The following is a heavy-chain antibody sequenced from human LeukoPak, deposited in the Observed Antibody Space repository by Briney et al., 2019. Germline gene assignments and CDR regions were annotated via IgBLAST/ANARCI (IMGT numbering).Heavy chain of an antibody. V-gene: IGHV1-2*02. D-gene: IGHD3-22*01. CDR2: INPNSGDT. Sequence: ASVKVSCKASGYTFIGYYMHWVRQAPGQGLEWMGWINPNSGDTNYAQKFQDRVTMTRDTSISTAYMELSRLRSDDTAVYYCARAPVYYYDSSGYLYSWFDPWGQGTLVTVSS. CDR3: ARAPVYYYDSSGYLYSWFDP. J-gene: IGHJ5*02. CDR1: GYTFIGYY.